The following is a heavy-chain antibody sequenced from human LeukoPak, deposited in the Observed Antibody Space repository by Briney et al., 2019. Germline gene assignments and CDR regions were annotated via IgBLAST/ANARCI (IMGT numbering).Heavy chain of an antibody. CDR1: GGSISSSS. J-gene: IGHJ4*02. V-gene: IGHV3-21*01. CDR3: ARERNFYYFDY. Sequence: ETLSLTCTVSGGSISSSSYYWGWIRQPPGKGLEWVSSITGDRNYIFYADSVKGRFTISRDNAQNSLFLELNSLRGEDTAAYYCARERNFYYFDYWGQGALVTVSS. CDR2: ITGDRNYI. D-gene: IGHD3-3*01.